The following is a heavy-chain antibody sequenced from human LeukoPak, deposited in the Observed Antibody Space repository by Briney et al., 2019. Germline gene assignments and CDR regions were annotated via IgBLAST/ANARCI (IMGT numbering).Heavy chain of an antibody. CDR2: IIPLFGTA. CDR1: GGTFSSYA. CDR3: ARDHYSNYDGFDY. J-gene: IGHJ4*02. Sequence: ASVKVSCKASGGTFSSYAISWVRQAPGQGLEWMGRIIPLFGTANHAQKFQDRVTITTDESTSTAYMELSSLRSEDTAMYYCARDHYSNYDGFDYWGQGTLVTVSS. D-gene: IGHD4-11*01. V-gene: IGHV1-69*05.